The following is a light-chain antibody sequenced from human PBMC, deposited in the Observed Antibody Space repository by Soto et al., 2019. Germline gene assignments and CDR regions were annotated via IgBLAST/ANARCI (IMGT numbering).Light chain of an antibody. CDR1: QRLXSSY. CDR3: HQRRKGPPT. V-gene: IGKV3D-20*02. Sequence: IVLTQSAGTLSLSPGERATLSCRTSQRLXSSYSAWYQQKPGQAPRLLXYGASSSATGSPASLSGSGSGTDFTRTISSLEPDDCDCYYWHQRRKGPPTFGQGTKVDIK. CDR2: GAS. J-gene: IGKJ1*01.